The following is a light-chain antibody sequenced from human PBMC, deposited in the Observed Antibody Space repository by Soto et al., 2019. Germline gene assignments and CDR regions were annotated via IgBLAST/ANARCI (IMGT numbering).Light chain of an antibody. Sequence: DIQMTQSPSSLSASVGDRVTITCRASQSISSYLNWYQQKPGKAPKLLIYAASSLQSGVPSRFSGRGSGTDSTLNLSSLQHDDFANYYCQQTSAATWTLGQGTNVDIK. V-gene: IGKV1-39*01. CDR2: AAS. J-gene: IGKJ1*01. CDR3: QQTSAATWT. CDR1: QSISSY.